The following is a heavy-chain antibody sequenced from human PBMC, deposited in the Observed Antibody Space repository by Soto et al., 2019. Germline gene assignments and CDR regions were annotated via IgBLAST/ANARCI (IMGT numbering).Heavy chain of an antibody. D-gene: IGHD2-21*01. V-gene: IGHV3-33*01. CDR2: IWYDGTVK. Sequence: GGSLRLSCAASGFTFRSYGMHWVRQARGKGLEWVAGIWYDGTVKNYADSVKGRFSISRDNSQNTVYLQMNTLRAEDTAVYYCARADCGGQCACDFWGQGTLVTVSS. CDR3: ARADCGGQCACDF. J-gene: IGHJ4*02. CDR1: GFTFRSYG.